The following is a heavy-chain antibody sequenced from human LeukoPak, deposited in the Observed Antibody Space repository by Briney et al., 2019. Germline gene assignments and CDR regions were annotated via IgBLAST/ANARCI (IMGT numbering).Heavy chain of an antibody. CDR3: TRGTYTRGFDC. D-gene: IGHD6-13*01. CDR1: GFTFTGYS. Sequence: PGGSPRLSCTASGFTFTGYSLNWVRQAPGEGLDWVSSISSGSKYIYYADSVKGRFTISRDNAKNSLYLQMNSLRAEDTAVYYCTRGTYTRGFDCWGQGALVTVSS. J-gene: IGHJ4*02. V-gene: IGHV3-21*01. CDR2: ISSGSKYI.